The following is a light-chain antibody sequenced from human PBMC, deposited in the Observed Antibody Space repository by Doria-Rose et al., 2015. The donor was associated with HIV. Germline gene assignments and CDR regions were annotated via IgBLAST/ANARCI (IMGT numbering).Light chain of an antibody. CDR1: QSFSSTY. J-gene: IGKJ1*01. CDR2: DGS. V-gene: IGKV3-20*01. Sequence: TQSPGTLSFSPGERATLSCRASQSFSSTYLAWYQQKPGQAPSLLIYDGSTRATGIPDRFSDSGSGTDFTLTINRLEPEDFALYYCHQYGTSWTFGQGTKVEI. CDR3: HQYGTSWT.